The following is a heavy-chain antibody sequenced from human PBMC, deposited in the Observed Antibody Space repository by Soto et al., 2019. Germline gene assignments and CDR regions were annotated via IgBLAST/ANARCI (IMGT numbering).Heavy chain of an antibody. V-gene: IGHV1-18*01. J-gene: IGHJ4*02. D-gene: IGHD6-19*01. CDR1: GYTFTSYG. Sequence: QVQLVQSGAEVKKPGASVKVSCKASGYTFTSYGISWVRQAPGQGLEWMGWISAYNGNTNYAQKLQGRVTMTTDTCTSTACMEPRGLRSDDTAVYYCARRNGGWYYFDYWGKGNLVTVSS. CDR2: ISAYNGNT. CDR3: ARRNGGWYYFDY.